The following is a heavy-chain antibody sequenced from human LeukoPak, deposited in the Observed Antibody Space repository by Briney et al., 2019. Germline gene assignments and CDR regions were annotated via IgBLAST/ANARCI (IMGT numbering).Heavy chain of an antibody. CDR3: ARVPLPHYYYGMDV. CDR1: GYTFTSYA. J-gene: IGHJ6*02. CDR2: INTNTGNP. Sequence: ASVTVSCKASGYTFTSYAMNWVRQAPGQGLEWMGWINTNTGNPTYAQGFTGRFVFSLDTSVSTAYLQISSLKAEDTAVYYCARVPLPHYYYGMDVWGQGTTVTVSS. V-gene: IGHV7-4-1*02.